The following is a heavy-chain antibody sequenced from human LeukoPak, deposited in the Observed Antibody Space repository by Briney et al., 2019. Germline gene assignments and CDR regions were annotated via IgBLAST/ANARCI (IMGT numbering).Heavy chain of an antibody. CDR3: APLGGRGHHQYFQH. V-gene: IGHV3-48*03. J-gene: IGHJ1*01. Sequence: GGSLRLSCAASGFTFSSYEMNWVRQAPGKGLEWVSYISSSGSTIYYADSVKGRFTISRDNAKNSLYLQMNSLRAEDTAVYYCAPLGGRGHHQYFQHWGQGTLVTVSS. CDR2: ISSSGSTI. D-gene: IGHD3-16*01. CDR1: GFTFSSYE.